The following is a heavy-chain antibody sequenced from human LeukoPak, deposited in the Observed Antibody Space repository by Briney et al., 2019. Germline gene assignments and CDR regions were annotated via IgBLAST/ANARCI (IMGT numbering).Heavy chain of an antibody. J-gene: IGHJ4*02. D-gene: IGHD3-10*01. Sequence: GGSLRLSCAASGFTVSSNYMSWVRQAPGKGLEWVSVIYSGGSTYYADSVKGRFTISRDNSKNTLYLQMNSLRVEDTAVYYCARAWYYGSGSYGYWGQGTLVTVSS. CDR1: GFTVSSNY. CDR3: ARAWYYGSGSYGY. V-gene: IGHV3-66*01. CDR2: IYSGGST.